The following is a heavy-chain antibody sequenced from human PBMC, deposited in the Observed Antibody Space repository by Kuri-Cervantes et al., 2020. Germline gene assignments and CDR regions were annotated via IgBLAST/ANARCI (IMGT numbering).Heavy chain of an antibody. Sequence: ASVKVSCKASGHTFTGYYIHLVRQAPGQGLEWMGWISTYNGDTNYAQKFQGRVIMTTDTSTSTVYMELRSLRSDDTAVYYCARGSGLRGYWGQGTLVTVSS. J-gene: IGHJ4*02. D-gene: IGHD2-15*01. V-gene: IGHV1-18*04. CDR1: GHTFTGYY. CDR3: ARGSGLRGY. CDR2: ISTYNGDT.